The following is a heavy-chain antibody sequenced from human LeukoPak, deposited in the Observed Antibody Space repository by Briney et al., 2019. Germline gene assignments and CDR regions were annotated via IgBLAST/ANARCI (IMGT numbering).Heavy chain of an antibody. J-gene: IGHJ5*02. CDR1: GGSISSYY. Sequence: SEALSLTCTVSGGSISSYYWSWIRQPPGKGLEWIGYIYYSGSTNYNPSLKSRVTIPVDTSKNQFSLKLSSVTAADTAVYYCASGYDYWTGFAPWGRGPLVTVSS. CDR2: IYYSGST. CDR3: ASGYDYWTGFAP. D-gene: IGHD5-12*01. V-gene: IGHV4-59*01.